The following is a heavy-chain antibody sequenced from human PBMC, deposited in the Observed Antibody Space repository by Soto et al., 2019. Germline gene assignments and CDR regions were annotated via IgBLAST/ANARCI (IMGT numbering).Heavy chain of an antibody. V-gene: IGHV3-74*01. CDR2: IDPYETGI. CDR3: TRDTFGARDY. Sequence: GGSLRLSFTDSGFTFSGDWMHWVRQAPGKGLVWVSRIDPYETGISYADSVKGRFTISRDNAKSTLYLQMNSLRVEDTAVYYCTRDTFGARDYWGQGTLVTVSS. J-gene: IGHJ4*02. CDR1: GFTFSGDW. D-gene: IGHD3-10*01.